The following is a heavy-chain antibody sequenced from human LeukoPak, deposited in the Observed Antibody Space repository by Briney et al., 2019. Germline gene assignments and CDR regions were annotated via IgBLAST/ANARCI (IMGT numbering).Heavy chain of an antibody. V-gene: IGHV4-59*12. Sequence: KTSETLSLTCTVSGGSISSYYWSWIRQPPGKGLEWIGYIYYSGSTNYNPSLKSRVTISVDTSKNQFSLKLSSVTAADTAVYYCARVKIAVAGQGWFDPWGQGTLVTVSS. CDR3: ARVKIAVAGQGWFDP. CDR2: IYYSGST. J-gene: IGHJ5*02. D-gene: IGHD6-19*01. CDR1: GGSISSYY.